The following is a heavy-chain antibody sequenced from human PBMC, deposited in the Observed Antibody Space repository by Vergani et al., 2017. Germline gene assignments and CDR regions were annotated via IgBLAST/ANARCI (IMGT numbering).Heavy chain of an antibody. CDR3: VYRKTECGTTGXFYPFYYYYYMDV. J-gene: IGHJ6*03. D-gene: IGHD1-7*01. CDR2: IYWNDDQ. V-gene: IGHV2-5*04. Sequence: QITLKESGPTLVKPTQTLTLTCTFSGFSLNTRGVSVAWIRQPPGKALDWLALIYWNDDQHYSPSLNNRVTITKDTSKNQVVLTMTNMDYVDTGTYYCVYRKTECGTTGXFYPFYYYYYMDVWGNGTTVTVSS. CDR1: GFSLNTRGVS.